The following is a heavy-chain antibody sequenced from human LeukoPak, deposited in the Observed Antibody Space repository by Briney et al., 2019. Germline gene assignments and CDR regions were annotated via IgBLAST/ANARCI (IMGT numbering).Heavy chain of an antibody. CDR3: ARAAIRVDFLHS. CDR1: GFLFGGHA. CDR2: IISQAAYI. Sequence: GGSLRLSCAASGFLFGGHAMVWVRQAPGKGLECVSSIISQAAYINYADSVKGRFTISRDNDKNSLFLDMNSLRVDDTAVYFCARAAIRVDFLHSWRQGTLV. V-gene: IGHV3-21*01. D-gene: IGHD2-2*01. J-gene: IGHJ5*02.